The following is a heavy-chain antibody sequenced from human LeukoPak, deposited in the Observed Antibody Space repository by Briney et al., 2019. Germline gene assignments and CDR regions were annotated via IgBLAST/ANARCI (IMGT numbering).Heavy chain of an antibody. V-gene: IGHV4-39*01. CDR2: IYYSGST. J-gene: IGHJ3*02. CDR1: GGSISSSSYY. D-gene: IGHD2-15*01. Sequence: SETLSLTCTVSGGSISSSSYYWGWIRQPPGKGLEWIGSIYYSGSTYYNPSLKSRVTISVDTSKNQFSLKLSSVTAADTAVYYCASPPVVVVAATPAKPFDIWGQGTMVTVSS. CDR3: ASPPVVVVAATPAKPFDI.